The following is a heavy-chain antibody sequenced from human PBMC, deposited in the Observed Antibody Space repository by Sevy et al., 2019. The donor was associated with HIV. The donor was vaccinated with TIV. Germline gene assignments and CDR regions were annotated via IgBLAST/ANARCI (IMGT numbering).Heavy chain of an antibody. CDR1: GYTFTNYY. J-gene: IGHJ4*02. CDR3: ARKSGGGGKLDY. Sequence: ASVKVSCKASGYTFTNYYMHWVRQAPGQGLEWMGVINPSGGSTSYAQKFQGRVTMTRDTSTSTVYMELSSLRSEDTAVYYCARKSGGGGKLDYWGQGTLVTVSS. V-gene: IGHV1-46*03. D-gene: IGHD2-15*01. CDR2: INPSGGST.